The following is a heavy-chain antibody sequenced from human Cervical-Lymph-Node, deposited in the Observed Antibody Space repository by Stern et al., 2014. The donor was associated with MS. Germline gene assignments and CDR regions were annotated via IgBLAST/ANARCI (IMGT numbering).Heavy chain of an antibody. CDR1: GGPFSITT. CDR3: ATDQGGIAGY. J-gene: IGHJ4*02. Sequence: VQLLESGTEVKKPGSSVKVSCKASGGPFSITTLSWVRQAPGQGLEWMGGISPMLGTPNYAQKFQGRVTTTADESTSTAYLERSSLTSQDTALYFCATDQGGIAGYWGQGTLVTGPS. CDR2: ISPMLGTP. V-gene: IGHV1-69*01. D-gene: IGHD6-13*01.